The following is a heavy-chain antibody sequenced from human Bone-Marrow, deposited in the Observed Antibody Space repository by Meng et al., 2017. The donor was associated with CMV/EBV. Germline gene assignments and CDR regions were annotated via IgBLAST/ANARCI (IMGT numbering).Heavy chain of an antibody. CDR3: ARAVKWELLIGDY. CDR1: GGTFSNYA. V-gene: IGHV1-69*10. D-gene: IGHD1-26*01. Sequence: SVKVSCKASGGTFSNYAISWVRQAPGQGLEWMGGILPIFALAKYAQNFQGRVTITADRSTSTAYMELSSLRSEDTAVYYCARAVKWELLIGDYWGQGTLVTVSS. J-gene: IGHJ4*02. CDR2: ILPIFALA.